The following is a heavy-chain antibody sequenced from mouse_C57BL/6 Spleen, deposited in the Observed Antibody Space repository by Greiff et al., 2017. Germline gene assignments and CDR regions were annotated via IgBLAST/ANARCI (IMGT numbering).Heavy chain of an antibody. CDR3: SRDYYGSSYWYFDV. CDR1: GFNIKDYY. D-gene: IGHD1-1*01. J-gene: IGHJ1*03. CDR2: IDPEDGET. V-gene: IGHV14-2*01. Sequence: VQLKQSGAELVKPGASVKLSCTASGFNIKDYYMHWVKQRTEQGLEWIGRIDPEDGETKYAPKFQGKATITADTSSTTAYLQLRSLTSEDTAVYYYSRDYYGSSYWYFDVWGTGTTVTVSS.